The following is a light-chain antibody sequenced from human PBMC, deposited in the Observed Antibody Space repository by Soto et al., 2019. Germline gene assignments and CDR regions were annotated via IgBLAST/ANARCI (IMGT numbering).Light chain of an antibody. J-gene: IGKJ2*01. CDR1: QSISSW. V-gene: IGKV1-5*01. CDR2: DAS. CDR3: QQYNSYYT. Sequence: DIPMTQSPSTLSASVGDRVTITCRASQSISSWLAWYQQKPGKAPKLLIYDASSLESGVPSRFSGSGSGTEFTLTISSLQPDDFADYYFQQYNSYYTFGQGTKLEIK.